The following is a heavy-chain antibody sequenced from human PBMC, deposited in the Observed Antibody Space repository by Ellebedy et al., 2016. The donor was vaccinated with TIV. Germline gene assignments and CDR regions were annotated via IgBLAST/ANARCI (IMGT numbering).Heavy chain of an antibody. CDR2: ISGSGGST. V-gene: IGHV3-23*01. CDR3: ARDGTGYLGGFWFDP. J-gene: IGHJ5*02. CDR1: GFTFSSYA. Sequence: GESLKISCAASGFTFSSYAMSWVRQAPGKGLEWVSAISGSGGSTYYADSVKGRFTISRDNSKNTLYLQMNSLRAEDTAVYYCARDGTGYLGGFWFDPWGQGTLVTVSS. D-gene: IGHD3-16*01.